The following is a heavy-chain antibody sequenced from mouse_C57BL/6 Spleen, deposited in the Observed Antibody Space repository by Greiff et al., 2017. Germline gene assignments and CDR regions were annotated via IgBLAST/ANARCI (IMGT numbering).Heavy chain of an antibody. CDR2: ISYDGSN. CDR1: GYSITSGYY. J-gene: IGHJ3*01. V-gene: IGHV3-6*01. Sequence: DVQLQESGPGLVKPSQSLSLTCSVTGYSITSGYYWNWIRQFPGNKLEWMGYISYDGSNNYNPSLKNRISITRDTSKNQFFLKLNSVTTEDTATYYCARFGDHEGFAYWGQGTLVTVSA. CDR3: ARFGDHEGFAY.